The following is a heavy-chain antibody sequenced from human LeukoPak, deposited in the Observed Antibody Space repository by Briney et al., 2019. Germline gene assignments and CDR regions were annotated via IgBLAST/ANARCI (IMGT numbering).Heavy chain of an antibody. V-gene: IGHV3-21*01. Sequence: GGSLRLSCAASGFTFSSYSMNWVRQAPGKGLEWVSSISSSSSYIYYADSVKGRFTISRDNAKNSLYLQMNSLRAEDTAVYYCARGEWELLQQLHWFDPWGQGTLVTVSS. CDR3: ARGEWELLQQLHWFDP. CDR2: ISSSSSYI. CDR1: GFTFSSYS. D-gene: IGHD1-26*01. J-gene: IGHJ5*02.